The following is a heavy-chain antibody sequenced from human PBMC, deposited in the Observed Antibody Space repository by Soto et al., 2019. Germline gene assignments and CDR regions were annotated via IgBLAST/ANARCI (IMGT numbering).Heavy chain of an antibody. Sequence: QVQLVQSGAEVKKPGSSVKVSCKASGGTISNYAISWVRQAPGQGLEWMGGIIPIFGTANYAQKLKGRVTITADESTSTAYMELSSLRSEDTAVYYCARGAPGSGMDYYFGMEVWGQGTTVTVSS. CDR1: GGTISNYA. J-gene: IGHJ6*02. V-gene: IGHV1-69*01. CDR2: IIPIFGTA. D-gene: IGHD3-10*01. CDR3: ARGAPGSGMDYYFGMEV.